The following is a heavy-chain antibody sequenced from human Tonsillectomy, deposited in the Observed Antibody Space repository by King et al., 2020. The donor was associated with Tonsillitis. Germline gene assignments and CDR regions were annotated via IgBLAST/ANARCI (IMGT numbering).Heavy chain of an antibody. D-gene: IGHD2-15*01. CDR2: IYYSGST. CDR3: AREDSGGNRGDFDP. CDR1: GGSINSSDSY. Sequence: QLQESGPGLVKPSQTLSLTCSVSGGSINSSDSYWTWIRLHPGKGLEYIGHIYYSGSTYYNPSLKSRVVISVNTSKKQFSLKLRSVTVADTAVYYCAREDSGGNRGDFDPWGQGFLVTVSS. V-gene: IGHV4-31*03. J-gene: IGHJ5*02.